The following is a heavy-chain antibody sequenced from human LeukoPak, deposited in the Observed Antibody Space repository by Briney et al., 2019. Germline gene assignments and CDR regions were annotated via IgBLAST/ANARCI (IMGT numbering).Heavy chain of an antibody. V-gene: IGHV1-18*04. CDR2: ISAYNGNT. Sequence: ASVKVSCKASGYTFTGYYMHWVRQAPGQGLEWMGWISAYNGNTNYAQKLQGRVTMTTDTSTSTAYMELRSLRSDDTAVYYCARSRPLAYCGGDCYSGFDYWGQGTLVTVSS. CDR3: ARSRPLAYCGGDCYSGFDY. D-gene: IGHD2-21*02. J-gene: IGHJ4*02. CDR1: GYTFTGYY.